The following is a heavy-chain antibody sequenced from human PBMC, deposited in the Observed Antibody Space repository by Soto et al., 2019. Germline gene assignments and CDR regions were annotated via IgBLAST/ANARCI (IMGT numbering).Heavy chain of an antibody. V-gene: IGHV1-46*01. J-gene: IGHJ4*02. CDR1: GYTFSFDY. Sequence: QVPLLQSGAEVKKPGASVKISCKASGYTFSFDYLSWVRRAPGQGLQWMGKINPDGGATTYAQSFQGRVSITSDASTGTVYMELSSLTSDDTAVYYCAKGRRNTFWGQGTLVSVSS. D-gene: IGHD3-10*01. CDR2: INPDGGAT. CDR3: AKGRRNTF.